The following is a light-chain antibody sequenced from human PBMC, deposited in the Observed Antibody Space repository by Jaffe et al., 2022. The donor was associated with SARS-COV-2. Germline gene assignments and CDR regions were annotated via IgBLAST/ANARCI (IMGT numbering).Light chain of an antibody. J-gene: IGKJ4*01. V-gene: IGKV3-15*01. CDR3: QQYNKWPLT. CDR1: QSLSTT. CDR2: GVS. Sequence: EIVMTQSPATLSVSPGEGATLSCRASQSLSTTVAWYQQKPGQAPRLLIYGVSNRATGVPLRFSGSGSGTDFTLTISSLQPEDFAVYYCQQYNKWPLTFGGGTKVEIK.